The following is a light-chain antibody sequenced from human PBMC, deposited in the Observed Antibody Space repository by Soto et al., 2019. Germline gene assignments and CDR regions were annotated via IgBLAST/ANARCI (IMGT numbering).Light chain of an antibody. CDR3: QQYNNWWT. CDR2: GAS. Sequence: EIVMTQSPATLSVSPGERATLSCRASQSVSNNLSWYQKKPGQAPRLLIYGASTRATGIPARFSGSGSGTEFTLTISRLQYEDFAFYCCQQYNNWWTFGQGTRVEIK. V-gene: IGKV3-15*01. CDR1: QSVSNN. J-gene: IGKJ1*01.